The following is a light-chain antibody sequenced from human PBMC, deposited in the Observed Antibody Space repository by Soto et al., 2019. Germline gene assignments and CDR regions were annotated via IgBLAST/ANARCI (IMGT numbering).Light chain of an antibody. V-gene: IGKV4-1*01. J-gene: IGKJ1*01. CDR1: QSVLYSSNNKNY. CDR2: WAS. CDR3: QQYYSAPRT. Sequence: DIVMTQSPDSLAVSLGERATINCKFSQSVLYSSNNKNYLAWYQQKPGQPPKLLIYWASTRESGVPDRFSGSGSGTDFTLTISSLQAEDVAVYYCQQYYSAPRTFGQGTKVE.